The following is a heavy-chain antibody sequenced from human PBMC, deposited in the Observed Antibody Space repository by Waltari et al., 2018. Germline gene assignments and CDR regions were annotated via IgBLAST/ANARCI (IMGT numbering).Heavy chain of an antibody. D-gene: IGHD4-17*01. V-gene: IGHV3-48*04. Sequence: EVQLVESGGGLARPGESLRLSCAASGFTFSTYSMNWVRQAPGTGLEFISYISSSSSTIYYADSVKGRFTISRDNAKNSLYLQMNSLRVEDTAGYYCVRGYYGSYYFDYWGQGTLVTVPS. CDR2: ISSSSSTI. CDR1: GFTFSTYS. J-gene: IGHJ4*02. CDR3: VRGYYGSYYFDY.